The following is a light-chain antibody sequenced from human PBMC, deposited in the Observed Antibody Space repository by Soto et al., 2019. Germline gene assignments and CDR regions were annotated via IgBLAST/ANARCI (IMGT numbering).Light chain of an antibody. CDR1: XSNVGSNA. CDR3: ATWDDSLNGYV. J-gene: IGLJ1*01. V-gene: IGLV1-44*01. Sequence: QSVLTQPPSASESPGQRVTISCSGSXSNVGSNAVNWYQQLPGTTPTLLIYSNNERLSGVPDRFSGSKSGTSASLAISGPQSEDEADYYCATWDDSLNGYVFGTGTKITVL. CDR2: SNN.